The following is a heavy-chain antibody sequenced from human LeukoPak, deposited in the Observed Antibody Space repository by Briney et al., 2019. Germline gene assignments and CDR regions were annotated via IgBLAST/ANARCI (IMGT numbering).Heavy chain of an antibody. Sequence: SETLSLTCTVSGGSISSSSYYWGWIRQPAGWGLEWIGRIYTSGSTNYNPSLKSRVTISVDTSKNQFSLKLSSVTAADTAVYYCARVGGWLLDYWGQGTLVTVSS. CDR3: ARVGGWLLDY. CDR1: GGSISSSSYY. V-gene: IGHV4-61*02. D-gene: IGHD5-24*01. CDR2: IYTSGST. J-gene: IGHJ4*02.